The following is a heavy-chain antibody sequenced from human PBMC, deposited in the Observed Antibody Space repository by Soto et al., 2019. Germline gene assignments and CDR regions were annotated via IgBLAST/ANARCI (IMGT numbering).Heavy chain of an antibody. CDR1: GYSFTSYW. J-gene: IGHJ6*02. CDR2: IYPGDSDT. V-gene: IGHV5-51*01. Sequence: EVQLVQSGAEVKKPGESLKISCKGSGYSFTSYWIGWVRQMPGKGLEWMGIIYPGDSDTRYSPSFQGQVTISADKSISTAYLQWSSLKASDTAMYYCARLEQWLPQASYYYYYGMDVWGQGTTVTVSS. D-gene: IGHD6-19*01. CDR3: ARLEQWLPQASYYYYYGMDV.